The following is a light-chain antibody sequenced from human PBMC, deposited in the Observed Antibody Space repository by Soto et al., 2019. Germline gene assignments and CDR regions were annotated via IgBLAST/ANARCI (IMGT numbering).Light chain of an antibody. CDR3: SSYTSISTYV. V-gene: IGLV2-14*01. CDR1: SSDFGGYNY. CDR2: EVN. J-gene: IGLJ1*01. Sequence: VLTQPASVSGSPGQSITISCTGTSSDFGGYNYVSWYQQHPGKAPKLMIYEVNNRPSGVSNRFSGSKSGNTASLTISGLLAEDEADYYCSSYTSISTYVFGTG.